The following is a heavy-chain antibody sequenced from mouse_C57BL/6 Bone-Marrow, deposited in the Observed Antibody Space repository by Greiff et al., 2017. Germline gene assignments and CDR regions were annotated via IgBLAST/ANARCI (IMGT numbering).Heavy chain of an antibody. Sequence: EVQLVESGPGLVKPSQSLSLTCSVTGYSITSGYYWNWIRQFPGNKLEWMGYISYDGSNNYNPSLKNRISITRDTSKNQFFLKLNSVTTEDTATYYCARDYYGSSQAWFAYWGQGTLVTVSA. J-gene: IGHJ3*01. CDR3: ARDYYGSSQAWFAY. CDR1: GYSITSGYY. D-gene: IGHD1-1*01. V-gene: IGHV3-6*01. CDR2: ISYDGSN.